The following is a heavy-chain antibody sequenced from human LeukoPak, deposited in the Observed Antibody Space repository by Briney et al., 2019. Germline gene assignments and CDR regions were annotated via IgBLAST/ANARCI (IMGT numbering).Heavy chain of an antibody. V-gene: IGHV4-59*08. CDR3: ARVGIAAALDY. J-gene: IGHJ4*02. Sequence: SETLSLTCTVSGGSISTYYWSWIRQPPGKGLEWIGYIYHSGSTKYNPSLKSRVTISVDTSKNQFSLKLSSVTAADTAVYYCARVGIAAALDYWGQGTLVTVSS. CDR1: GGSISTYY. CDR2: IYHSGST. D-gene: IGHD6-13*01.